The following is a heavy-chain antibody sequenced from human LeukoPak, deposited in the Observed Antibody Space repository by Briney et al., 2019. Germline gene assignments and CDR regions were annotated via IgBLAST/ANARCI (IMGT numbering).Heavy chain of an antibody. CDR3: ARGRASSWSFDY. Sequence: SETLSLTCTVSGDSMSTYYWSWIRQPAGKGLEWIGRIYMSGGTNYNPSLKSRVTMSVDTSKNQFSLKLSSVTAADTAIYYCARGRASSWSFDYWGQGTLVTVSS. CDR1: GDSMSTYY. J-gene: IGHJ4*02. V-gene: IGHV4-4*07. CDR2: IYMSGGT. D-gene: IGHD6-13*01.